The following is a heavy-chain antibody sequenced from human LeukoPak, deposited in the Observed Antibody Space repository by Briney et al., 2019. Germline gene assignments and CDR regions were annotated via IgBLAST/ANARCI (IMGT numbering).Heavy chain of an antibody. CDR1: GYTFTGYY. CDR3: AWGHSAYVKWFDP. D-gene: IGHD5-12*01. CDR2: INPNSGGT. Sequence: ASVKVSCKASGYTFTGYYMHWVRQAPGQGLEWMGWINPNSGGTNYAQKFQGRVTITADKSTSTAYMELSSLRSEDTAVYYCAWGHSAYVKWFDPWGQGTLVTVSS. J-gene: IGHJ5*02. V-gene: IGHV1-2*02.